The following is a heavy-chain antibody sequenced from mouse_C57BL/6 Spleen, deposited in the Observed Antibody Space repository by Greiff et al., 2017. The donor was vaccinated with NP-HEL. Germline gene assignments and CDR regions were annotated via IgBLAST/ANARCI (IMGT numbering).Heavy chain of an antibody. Sequence: VQLQQSGPELVKPGASVKISCKASGYAFSSSWMNWVKQRPGKGLEWIGRIYPGDGYTNYNGKFKGKATLTADKSSSTAYMQLSSLTSEDSAVYFCARVYPYYFDYWGQGTTLTVSS. V-gene: IGHV1-82*01. CDR3: ARVYPYYFDY. CDR2: IYPGDGYT. J-gene: IGHJ2*01. CDR1: GYAFSSSW. D-gene: IGHD2-1*01.